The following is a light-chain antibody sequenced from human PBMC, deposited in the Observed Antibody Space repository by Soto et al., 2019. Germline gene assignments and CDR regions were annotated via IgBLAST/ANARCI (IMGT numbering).Light chain of an antibody. V-gene: IGLV4-69*01. CDR1: SGHSTYA. Sequence: QLVLTQSPSASASLGTSVKLTCTLSSGHSTYAIAWHQQQPEKGPRYLMRVNSDGSNTKGDGVPDRFSGSSSGAERYLIISSLQSDDEADYYCQTWDTGILFGGGTKLTVL. CDR2: VNSDGSN. CDR3: QTWDTGIL. J-gene: IGLJ2*01.